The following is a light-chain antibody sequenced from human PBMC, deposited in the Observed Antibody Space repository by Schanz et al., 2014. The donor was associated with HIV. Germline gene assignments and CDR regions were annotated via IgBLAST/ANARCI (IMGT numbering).Light chain of an antibody. V-gene: IGLV2-14*03. CDR3: QSYDSSLRGFV. CDR2: DGS. Sequence: QSALTQPASVSGSPGQSITISCTGTSSDVGSYNYVPWYQQPPGKAPKLMIYDGSNRPSGVSNRFSGSKSGNTASLTISGLQAEDEADYYCQSYDSSLRGFVFATGTKVTVL. CDR1: SSDVGSYNY. J-gene: IGLJ1*01.